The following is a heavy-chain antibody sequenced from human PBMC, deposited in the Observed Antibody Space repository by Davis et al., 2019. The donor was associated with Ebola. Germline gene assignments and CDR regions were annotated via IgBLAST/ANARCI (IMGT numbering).Heavy chain of an antibody. Sequence: ASVKVSCKASGYTFTNYGITWVRQAPGQGFEWMGWINPHNGNTNYAQNVQGRVTMTTDTSTSTAYMEVGILRSDDTAVYYCAGSLAGSDYYGMDVWGKGTTVTVSS. CDR3: AGSLAGSDYYGMDV. CDR1: GYTFTNYG. D-gene: IGHD3-10*01. J-gene: IGHJ6*04. V-gene: IGHV1-18*04. CDR2: INPHNGNT.